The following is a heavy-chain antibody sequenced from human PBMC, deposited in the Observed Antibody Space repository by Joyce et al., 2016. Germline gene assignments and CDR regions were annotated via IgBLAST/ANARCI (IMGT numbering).Heavy chain of an antibody. V-gene: IGHV1-2*02. CDR3: ARPGYDRGWYFDL. J-gene: IGHJ2*01. CDR1: GYTFIDYY. Sequence: QVQVVQSGAEMKKPGASVKVSCKASGYTFIDYYLHWVRQAPGQGLEWMGWISPKSGGTRFAQKFQGRVTMTRDTSISTAYMELRRLRSDDTAVYYCARPGYDRGWYFDLWGRGTLVTVSS. D-gene: IGHD3-10*02. CDR2: ISPKSGGT.